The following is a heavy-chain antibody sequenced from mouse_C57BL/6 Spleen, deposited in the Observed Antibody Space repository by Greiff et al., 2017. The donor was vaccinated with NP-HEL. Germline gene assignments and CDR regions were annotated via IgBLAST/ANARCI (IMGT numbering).Heavy chain of an antibody. J-gene: IGHJ2*01. Sequence: EVQGVESGGGLVKPGGSLKLSCAASGFTFSSYAMSWVRQTPEKRLEWVATISDGGSYTYYPDNVKGRFTISRDNAKNNLYLQMSHLKSEDTAMYYCARVLNWFDYWGQGTTLTVSS. V-gene: IGHV5-4*01. CDR2: ISDGGSYT. CDR3: ARVLNWFDY. CDR1: GFTFSSYA. D-gene: IGHD4-1*01.